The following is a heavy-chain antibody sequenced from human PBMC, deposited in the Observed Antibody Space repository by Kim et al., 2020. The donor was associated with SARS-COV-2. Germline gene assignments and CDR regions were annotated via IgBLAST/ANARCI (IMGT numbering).Heavy chain of an antibody. J-gene: IGHJ1*01. CDR3: AKHFGSSGSEFHH. Sequence: SSASVKGRFIISRDKPKNTLHLQMNSLRAEDTAIYYCAKHFGSSGSEFHHWGQGTLVTVSS. V-gene: IGHV3-23*01. D-gene: IGHD3-22*01.